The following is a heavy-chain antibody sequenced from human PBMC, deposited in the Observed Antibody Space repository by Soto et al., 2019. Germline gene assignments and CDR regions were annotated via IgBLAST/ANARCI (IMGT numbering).Heavy chain of an antibody. CDR1: GFSLNITGMG. CDR3: AHSTIWGSYRSPFRS. CDR2: IYWDDDR. V-gene: IGHV2-5*02. Sequence: QITLKESGPTLVKPTQTLTLTCAFSGFSLNITGMGVGWIRQPPGKALKWLALIYWDDDRRYSPSLKSRLTISRATSKAQVVLTITNMDPVDTATYYCAHSTIWGSYRSPFRSWGQGTLVTVSS. D-gene: IGHD3-16*02. J-gene: IGHJ5*02.